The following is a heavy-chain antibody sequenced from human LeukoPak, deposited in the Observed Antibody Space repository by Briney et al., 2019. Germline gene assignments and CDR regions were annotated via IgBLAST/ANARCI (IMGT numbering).Heavy chain of an antibody. Sequence: PSGTLSLTCAVSGGSISSSNWWSWVRQPPGKGLEWIGSIYYSGSTYYNPSLKSRVTISVDTSKNQFSLKLSSVTAADTAVYYCARVVSSGHPTSYYFDYWGQGTLVTVSS. V-gene: IGHV4-4*02. D-gene: IGHD3-22*01. CDR1: GGSISSSNW. J-gene: IGHJ4*02. CDR3: ARVVSSGHPTSYYFDY. CDR2: IYYSGST.